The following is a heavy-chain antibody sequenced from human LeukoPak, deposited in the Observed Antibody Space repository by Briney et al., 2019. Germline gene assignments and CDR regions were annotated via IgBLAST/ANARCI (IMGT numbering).Heavy chain of an antibody. V-gene: IGHV4-4*07. D-gene: IGHD3-22*01. CDR1: GGSISSYW. J-gene: IGHJ4*02. Sequence: SETLSLTCSVSGGSISSYWWSWIRQPAGKGLEFIGRIYTTGRTNYNPSLKSRVSMSVDTSKNKFSLELRSVTAADTAVYYCARLPDSGYFDYWGQGTLVTVSS. CDR3: ARLPDSGYFDY. CDR2: IYTTGRT.